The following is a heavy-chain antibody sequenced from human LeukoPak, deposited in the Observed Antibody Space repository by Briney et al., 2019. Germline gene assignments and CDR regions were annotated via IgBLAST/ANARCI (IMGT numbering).Heavy chain of an antibody. CDR1: GFSFSSDE. CDR3: ARDRTMVRGLANYFYGMDV. J-gene: IGHJ6*02. D-gene: IGHD3-10*01. V-gene: IGHV3-48*03. CDR2: ISTSGRTT. Sequence: GGSLRLSCAASGFSFSSDELNWVRQATGKGLEWLSYISTSGRTTYYADSVKGRFTISRDNAKNSLYLQMSSLRAEDTAVYYCARDRTMVRGLANYFYGMDVWGQGTTVIVSS.